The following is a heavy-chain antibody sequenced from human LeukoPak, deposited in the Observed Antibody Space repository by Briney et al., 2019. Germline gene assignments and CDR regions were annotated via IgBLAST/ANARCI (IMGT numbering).Heavy chain of an antibody. CDR3: AKDGPYTSSFDY. D-gene: IGHD6-13*01. CDR1: GLSFSSYG. Sequence: GGSLRLSCAASGLSFSSYGMHWVRQGPGKGLEWVAAISPDGDNEYYADSVKGRITISRDNSKNTLYLQMDSLTTDDTAVYYCAKDGPYTSSFDYWGQGTLVTVSS. CDR2: ISPDGDNE. J-gene: IGHJ4*02. V-gene: IGHV3-30*18.